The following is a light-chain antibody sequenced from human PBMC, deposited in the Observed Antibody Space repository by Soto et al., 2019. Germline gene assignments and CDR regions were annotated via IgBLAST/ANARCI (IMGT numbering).Light chain of an antibody. Sequence: QSVLTQPASVSGSPGQSITLSCTGASSDVGAYNLVSWYQQHPGKAPKLMISEVSQRPSGVSNRFSGSKSGNAASLTISGLQADDEAAYYCCSYAAGSTLYVFGTGTKVTVL. V-gene: IGLV2-23*02. CDR3: CSYAAGSTLYV. J-gene: IGLJ1*01. CDR2: EVS. CDR1: SSDVGAYNL.